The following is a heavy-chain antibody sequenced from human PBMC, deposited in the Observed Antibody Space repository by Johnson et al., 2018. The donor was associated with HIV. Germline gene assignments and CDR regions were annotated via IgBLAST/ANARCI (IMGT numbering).Heavy chain of an antibody. V-gene: IGHV3-30*14. CDR3: ARDPSPIGGATYAFDI. CDR2: ISYDGSNK. J-gene: IGHJ3*02. Sequence: QVQLVESGGGVVQPGRSLRLSCAASGFSFSSYAMHWVRQAPGKGLEWVAVISYDGSNKYYADSVKGRFTISRDNSKNTLYLQMTSLRAEDTAVYYCARDPSPIGGATYAFDIWGQGTMVTVSS. CDR1: GFSFSSYA. D-gene: IGHD1-26*01.